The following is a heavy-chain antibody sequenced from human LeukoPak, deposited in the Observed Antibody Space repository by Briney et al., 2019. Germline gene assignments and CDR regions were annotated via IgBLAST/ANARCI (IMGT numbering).Heavy chain of an antibody. D-gene: IGHD3-3*01. CDR1: GYSISSGYY. Sequence: SETLSLTCAVSGYSISSGYYWGWIRQPPGKGLEWIGSIYHSGSTYYNPSLKSRVTISVDTSKNKFSLKLSSVTAADTAVYYCARHRVGSGDTYYDFWSGYSGFDPWGQGTLVTVSS. V-gene: IGHV4-38-2*01. J-gene: IGHJ5*02. CDR2: IYHSGST. CDR3: ARHRVGSGDTYYDFWSGYSGFDP.